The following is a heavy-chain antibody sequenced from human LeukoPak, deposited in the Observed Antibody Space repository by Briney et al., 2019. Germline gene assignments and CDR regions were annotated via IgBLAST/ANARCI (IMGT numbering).Heavy chain of an antibody. CDR3: ARHGYSSSSVYYFYYMDV. Sequence: SETLSLTCTVSGGSISSYYWSWIRQPPGKGLEWIGYIYYSGSNNYNPSLKSRVTISVDTSKNQFSLQLSSVNAADTAVYYCARHGYSSSSVYYFYYMDVWGKGTTITVSS. V-gene: IGHV4-59*08. CDR2: IYYSGSN. J-gene: IGHJ6*03. CDR1: GGSISSYY. D-gene: IGHD6-6*01.